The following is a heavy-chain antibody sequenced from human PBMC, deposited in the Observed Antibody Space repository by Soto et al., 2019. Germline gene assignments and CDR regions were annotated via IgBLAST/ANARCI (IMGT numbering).Heavy chain of an antibody. V-gene: IGHV5-51*01. CDR1: GYSFTSYW. CDR2: IYPGDSDT. Sequence: GESLKISCHGSGYSFTSYWIGLVRQMPGKGLEWMGIIYPGDSDTRYSPSFQGQVTISADKSISTAYLQWSSLKASDTAMYYCARHGPSVLSAFDIWGQGTMVTVSS. J-gene: IGHJ3*02. CDR3: ARHGPSVLSAFDI.